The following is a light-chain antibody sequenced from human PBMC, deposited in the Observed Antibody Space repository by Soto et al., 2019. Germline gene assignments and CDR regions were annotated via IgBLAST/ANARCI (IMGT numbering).Light chain of an antibody. J-gene: IGLJ1*01. CDR3: SSYTGSNFYV. V-gene: IGLV2-8*01. CDR2: DVI. CDR1: SSDVGGYNY. Sequence: QSALTQPPSASGSPGQSVTISCTGTSSDVGGYNYVPWYQQHPGKAPKLMIYDVIKRPSGVPDRFSGSKSGNTASLTVSGLQAEDDADYYCSSYTGSNFYVFGTGTKLTVL.